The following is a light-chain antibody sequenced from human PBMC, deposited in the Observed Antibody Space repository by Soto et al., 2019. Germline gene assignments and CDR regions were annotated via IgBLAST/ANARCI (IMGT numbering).Light chain of an antibody. J-gene: IGLJ3*02. CDR2: SNN. CDR1: RSNIGSNT. Sequence: QSVLTQPPSASGTPGQRVTISCSGSRSNIGSNTVNWYQQLPGTAPKLLIYSNNQRPSGVPDRFSGSKSGTSASLAISGLQSEDEADYYCAAWDDSLLWVFGGGTKLTVL. V-gene: IGLV1-44*01. CDR3: AAWDDSLLWV.